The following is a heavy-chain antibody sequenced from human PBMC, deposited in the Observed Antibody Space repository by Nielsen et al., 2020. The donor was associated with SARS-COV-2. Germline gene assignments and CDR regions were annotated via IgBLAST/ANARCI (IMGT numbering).Heavy chain of an antibody. CDR2: VHSSGGT. Sequence: SETLSLTCAVTGDSTNSSSYYWGRIRQSPGQGLEWIGSVHSSGGTYDSPSLKSRVTISDDTSKNQFSLKLSSVTATDTAVYYCARQTRYCSGGTCLRVFDSWGQGTLVTVSS. CDR1: GDSTNSSSYY. J-gene: IGHJ4*02. D-gene: IGHD2-15*01. V-gene: IGHV4-39*01. CDR3: ARQTRYCSGGTCLRVFDS.